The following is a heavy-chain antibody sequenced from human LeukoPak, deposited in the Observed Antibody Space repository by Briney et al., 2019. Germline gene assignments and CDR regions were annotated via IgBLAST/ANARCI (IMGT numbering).Heavy chain of an antibody. CDR3: TRRRPPYSSGDWGYDAFDI. CDR2: IRSKANSYAT. Sequence: GGSLRLSCAASGFTFSGSVMHWVRQASGKGLEWVGRIRSKANSYATAYGASVKGRFTISRDDSKSTAYLQMNSLKTEDTTVYYCTRRRPPYSSGDWGYDAFDIWGQGTMVTVSS. V-gene: IGHV3-73*01. CDR1: GFTFSGSV. J-gene: IGHJ3*02. D-gene: IGHD6-19*01.